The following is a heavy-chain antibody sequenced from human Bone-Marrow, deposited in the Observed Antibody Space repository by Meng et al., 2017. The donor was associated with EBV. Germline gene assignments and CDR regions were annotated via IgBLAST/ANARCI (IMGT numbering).Heavy chain of an antibody. V-gene: IGHV1-69*01. J-gene: IGHJ4*02. CDR1: GGPFSSYA. CDR2: IIPIFGTA. Sequence: QGQLVASGGEVNKPGSPVKVSCKRSGGPFSSYAISWVRQAPGQWLEWMGGIIPIFGTANYAQKFQGRVTITADESTSTAYMELSSLRSEDTAVYYCARDSDILTGPGGYWGQGTLVTASS. D-gene: IGHD3-9*01. CDR3: ARDSDILTGPGGY.